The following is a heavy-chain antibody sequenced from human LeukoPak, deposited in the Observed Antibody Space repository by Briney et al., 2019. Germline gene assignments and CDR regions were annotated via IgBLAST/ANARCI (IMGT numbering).Heavy chain of an antibody. V-gene: IGHV3-11*04. CDR3: ARDTAPTYYYDSSGYYTRFYYYYGMDV. CDR1: GFTFSDYY. CDR2: ISSSGSTI. Sequence: GGSLRLSCAASGFTFSDYYMSWIRQAPGKGLEWVSYISSSGSTIYYADSVKGRFTISRDNAKNSLYLQMNSLRAEDTAVYYCARDTAPTYYYDSSGYYTRFYYYYGMDVWGQGTLVTVSS. D-gene: IGHD3-22*01. J-gene: IGHJ6*02.